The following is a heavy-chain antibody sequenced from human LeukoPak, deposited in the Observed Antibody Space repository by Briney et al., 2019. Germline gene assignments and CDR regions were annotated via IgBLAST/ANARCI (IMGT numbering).Heavy chain of an antibody. CDR2: ISDSGGNT. J-gene: IGHJ4*02. CDR3: AKIPLGPTD. V-gene: IGHV3-23*01. CDR1: GFTFSTFSSYV. Sequence: PGGSLRLSCAASGFTFSTFSSYVMSWVRQAPGKGLQWVSSISDSGGNTYYADSVKGRFTISRDNSKNTLYLQMSSLRAEDSAIYYCAKIPLGPTDWGQGALVTVSS.